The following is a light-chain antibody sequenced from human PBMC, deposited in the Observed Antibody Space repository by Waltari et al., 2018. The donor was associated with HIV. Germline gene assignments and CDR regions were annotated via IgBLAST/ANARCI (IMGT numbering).Light chain of an antibody. CDR1: TSNVGGYDY. Sequence: QSALTQPPPAPGPPGQSVHNPYRGTTSNVGGYDYVTGYQHHPGKAPKLMIYEVSKRPSGFPDRFSGSKSGNTASLTVSGLQAEDEADYYCSSHAGSNNYVFGTGTKVTVL. J-gene: IGLJ1*01. CDR3: SSHAGSNNYV. CDR2: EVS. V-gene: IGLV2-8*01.